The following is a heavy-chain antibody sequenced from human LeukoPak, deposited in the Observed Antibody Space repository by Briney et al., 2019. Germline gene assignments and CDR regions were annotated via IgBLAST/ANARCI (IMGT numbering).Heavy chain of an antibody. CDR2: IKQDGSEK. V-gene: IGHV3-7*03. D-gene: IGHD3-10*01. J-gene: IGHJ4*02. CDR1: GFTFSSYW. Sequence: GGSLRPSCAASGFTFSSYWMSWVRQAPGKGLEWVANIKQDGSEKYNVDSVKGRFTISRDNAKNSLYLQMNSLRAEDTAVYYCARWSMVRGVIITHLFDYWGQGTLVTVSS. CDR3: ARWSMVRGVIITHLFDY.